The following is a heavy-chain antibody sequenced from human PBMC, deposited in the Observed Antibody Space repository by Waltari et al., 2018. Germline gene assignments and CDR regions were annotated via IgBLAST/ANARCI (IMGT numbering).Heavy chain of an antibody. CDR1: GGSFSGYY. J-gene: IGHJ4*02. V-gene: IGHV4-34*01. CDR3: ARGGELLLGGYYFDY. CDR2: INHSGST. Sequence: QVQLQQWGAGLLKPSETLSLTCAVYGGSFSGYYWSWIRQPPGKGLEWIGEINHSGSTTYNPSLKRRVTISVDTSKNQFSLKLSSVTAADTAVYYCARGGELLLGGYYFDYWGQGTLVTVSS. D-gene: IGHD1-26*01.